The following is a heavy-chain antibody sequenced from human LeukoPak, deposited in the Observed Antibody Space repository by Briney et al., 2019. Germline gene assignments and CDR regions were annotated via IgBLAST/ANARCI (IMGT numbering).Heavy chain of an antibody. V-gene: IGHV3-66*01. J-gene: IGHJ4*02. CDR3: ARLRGGPYFDY. D-gene: IGHD1-26*01. CDR1: GFIVSSNY. CDR2: IYSGGST. Sequence: GGSLRLSCAASGFIVSSNYMTWVRQAPGKGLEWVSVIYSGGSTYYADSVKGRFTISRDNSKNTLYLQMNSLSAEDTAVYYCARLRGGPYFDYWGQGTLVTVSS.